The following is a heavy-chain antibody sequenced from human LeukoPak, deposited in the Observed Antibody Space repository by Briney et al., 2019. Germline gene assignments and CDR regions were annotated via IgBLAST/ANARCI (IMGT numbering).Heavy chain of an antibody. CDR1: GGSISSYY. CDR2: IYYSGST. J-gene: IGHJ3*02. CDR3: ASEYSYATAAFDI. Sequence: SETLSLTCTVCGGSISSYYWSWIRQPPGQGLEWIGYIYYSGSTKYNPSLKSRVTISVDTSKNQFSLKLSSVTAADTALYYCASEYSYATAAFDIWGQGKMVTVSS. D-gene: IGHD5-18*01. V-gene: IGHV4-59*01.